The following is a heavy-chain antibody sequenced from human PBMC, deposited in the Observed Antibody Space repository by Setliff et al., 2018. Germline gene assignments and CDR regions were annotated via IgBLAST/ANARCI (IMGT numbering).Heavy chain of an antibody. V-gene: IGHV4-59*12. CDR2: VFYSGAT. CDR1: GGSLSGAS. Sequence: PSETLSLTCTVSGGSLSGASIVTWIRQPPGKGLEFIGYVFYSGATKYDPSLKSRVTMSVDTSKDQFSLKLISMTAADTAVYYCARSLRRTFRRLDWLGFFDSWGQGTLVTVSS. D-gene: IGHD3-9*01. CDR3: ARSLRRTFRRLDWLGFFDS. J-gene: IGHJ4*02.